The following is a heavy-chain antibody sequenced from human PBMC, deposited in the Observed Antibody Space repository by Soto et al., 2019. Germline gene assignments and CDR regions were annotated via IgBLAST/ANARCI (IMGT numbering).Heavy chain of an antibody. CDR1: GDCITSIYH. V-gene: IGHV4-38-2*02. J-gene: IGHJ5*02. D-gene: IGHD3-3*01. CDR2: IYHSGTT. CDR3: ARTDNVGYYQP. Sequence: SETLSLSCTVSGDCITSIYHWAWLLQPPGRCLEWCPSIYHSGTTYYNASLRSRVTISVDTSRNQFSLNLRSVTAADSAVYYCARTDNVGYYQPCGQGNLLPVSS.